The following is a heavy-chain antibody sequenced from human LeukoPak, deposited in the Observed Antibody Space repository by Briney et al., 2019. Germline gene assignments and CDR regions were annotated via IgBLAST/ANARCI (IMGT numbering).Heavy chain of an antibody. Sequence: GGSLRLSCAASGFTFSSYGMQFSSYGMNWVRQAPGQGLEWVGFIRSDGRNKYYADSVKGRFTSSRDNTKNMLYLQMNSLRAEDTAVYYCAKLKINYYYYMDVWGKGTTVIVSS. D-gene: IGHD3-16*01. CDR1: GFTFSSYG. CDR3: AKLKINYYYYMDV. CDR2: IRSDGRNK. J-gene: IGHJ6*03. V-gene: IGHV3-30*02.